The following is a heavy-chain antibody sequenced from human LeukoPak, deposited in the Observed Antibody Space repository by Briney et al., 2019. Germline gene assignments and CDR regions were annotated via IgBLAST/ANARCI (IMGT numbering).Heavy chain of an antibody. V-gene: IGHV4-59*08. D-gene: IGHD4-17*01. J-gene: IGHJ4*02. CDR2: IYYSGST. CDR3: ARRVYGDYRLNYFDY. CDR1: GGSISSYY. Sequence: PSETLSLTCTVSGGSISSYYWSWIRQPPGKGLEWIGYIYYSGSTNYNPSLKSRVTISVDTSKNQFSLKLSSVTAADTAVYYCARRVYGDYRLNYFDYWGQGTLVTVSS.